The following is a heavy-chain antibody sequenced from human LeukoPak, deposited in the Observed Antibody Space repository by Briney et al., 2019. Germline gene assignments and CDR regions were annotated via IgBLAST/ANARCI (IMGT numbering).Heavy chain of an antibody. D-gene: IGHD1-26*01. CDR3: ARDPYSGSYIYYFDY. CDR1: GFTFSSYA. CDR2: ISYDGSNK. V-gene: IGHV3-30*01. Sequence: GRSLRLSCAASGFTFSSYAMHWVRQAPGKGLEWVAVISYDGSNKYYADSVKGRFTISRDNSKNTLYLQMNSLRAEDTAVYYCARDPYSGSYIYYFDYWGQGTLVTVSS. J-gene: IGHJ4*02.